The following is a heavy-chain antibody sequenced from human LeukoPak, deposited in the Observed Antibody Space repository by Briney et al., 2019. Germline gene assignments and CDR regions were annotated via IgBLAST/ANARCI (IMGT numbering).Heavy chain of an antibody. CDR2: INPNSGGT. V-gene: IGHV1-2*04. D-gene: IGHD6-13*01. CDR3: ARVNGYSSSWYDY. CDR1: GYTFTGYY. Sequence: ASVKVSCKASGYTFTGYYMHWVRQAPGQGLEWMGWINPNSGGTNYAHKFQGWVTMTRDTSISTAYMELSRLRSDDTAVYYCARVNGYSSSWYDYWGQGTLVTVSS. J-gene: IGHJ4*02.